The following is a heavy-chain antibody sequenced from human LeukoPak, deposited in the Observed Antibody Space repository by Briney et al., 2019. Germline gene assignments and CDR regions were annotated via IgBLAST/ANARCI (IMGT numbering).Heavy chain of an antibody. D-gene: IGHD2-21*02. V-gene: IGHV3-23*01. CDR2: ISGSGSYT. CDR3: AKGGSKYCGGDCYRLH. Sequence: PGGSLRLSCAASGFTFSSYVMSWVRQAPGKGLEWVSIISGSGSYTHYADSMKGRITISRDNSKNTVYLQMSSLRGEDTAVYYCAKGGSKYCGGDCYRLHWGQGTLVTVSS. J-gene: IGHJ1*01. CDR1: GFTFSSYV.